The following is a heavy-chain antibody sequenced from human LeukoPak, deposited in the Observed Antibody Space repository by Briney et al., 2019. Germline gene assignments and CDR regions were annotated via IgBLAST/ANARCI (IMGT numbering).Heavy chain of an antibody. CDR1: GFTFSNYW. CDR2: ISYDGSNK. J-gene: IGHJ4*02. CDR3: ARGVRVLRYFDWLFPFDY. Sequence: GGSLRLSCAASGFTFSNYWMSWVRQAPGKGLEWVAVISYDGSNKYYADSVKGRFTISRDNSKNTLYLQMNSLRAEDTAVYYCARGVRVLRYFDWLFPFDYWGQGTLVTVSS. D-gene: IGHD3-9*01. V-gene: IGHV3-30*03.